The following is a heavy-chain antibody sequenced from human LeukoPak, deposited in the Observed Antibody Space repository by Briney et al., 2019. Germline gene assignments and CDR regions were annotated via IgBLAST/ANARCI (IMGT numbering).Heavy chain of an antibody. D-gene: IGHD3-10*01. Sequence: LTGTSLRLSCAASGVTVSNNFMSWVRQAPGKGLEWVSVIYGGGSTYYADSVKGRFTISRDTSKNTLYLQMNSLRAEDTAVYYCARELGGYYSDYWGQGTLVTVSS. J-gene: IGHJ4*02. CDR2: IYGGGST. CDR3: ARELGGYYSDY. V-gene: IGHV3-53*01. CDR1: GVTVSNNF.